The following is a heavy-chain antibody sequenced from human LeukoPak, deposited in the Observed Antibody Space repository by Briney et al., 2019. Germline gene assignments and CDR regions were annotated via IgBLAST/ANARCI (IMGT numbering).Heavy chain of an antibody. J-gene: IGHJ6*02. CDR2: ISGSGGST. D-gene: IGHD1-1*01. CDR1: GFTFSSYA. V-gene: IGHV3-23*01. CDR3: ARGAMAGYDGKGYYYYGMDV. Sequence: GGSLRLSCAASGFTFSSYAMSWVRQAPGKGLEWVSAISGSGGSTYYADSVKGRFTISRDNSKNTLYLQMNSLRAEDTAVYYCARGAMAGYDGKGYYYYGMDVWGQGTTVTVSS.